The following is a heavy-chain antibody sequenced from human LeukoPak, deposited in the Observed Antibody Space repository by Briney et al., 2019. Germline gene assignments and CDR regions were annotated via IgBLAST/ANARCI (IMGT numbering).Heavy chain of an antibody. V-gene: IGHV3-23*01. J-gene: IGHJ4*02. CDR3: AKDRSLYYYGSGISY. D-gene: IGHD3-10*01. Sequence: GGSLRLSCAASGFTFSDHAMSWVRQTPAKGLESVSSISAGGDRTHYADSVKGRFTVSRDNSKNTLYLHMNSLRAEDTAVYYCAKDRSLYYYGSGISYWGQGTLVTVSS. CDR1: GFTFSDHA. CDR2: ISAGGDRT.